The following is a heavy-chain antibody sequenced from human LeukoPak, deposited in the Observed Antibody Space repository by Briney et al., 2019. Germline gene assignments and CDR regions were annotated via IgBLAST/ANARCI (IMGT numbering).Heavy chain of an antibody. CDR3: ARRSWNDDLDY. V-gene: IGHV4-61*05. Sequence: PSETLSLTCTVSGGSISSSSYYWGWIRQPPGKGLEWIGYIYYSGSTNYNPSLKSRVTISVDTSKNQFSLKLSSVTAADTAVYYCARRSWNDDLDYWGQGTLVTVSS. D-gene: IGHD1-1*01. CDR1: GGSISSSSYY. CDR2: IYYSGST. J-gene: IGHJ4*02.